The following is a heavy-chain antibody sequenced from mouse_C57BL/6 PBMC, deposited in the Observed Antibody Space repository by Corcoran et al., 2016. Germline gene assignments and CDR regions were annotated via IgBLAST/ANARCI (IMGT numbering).Heavy chain of an antibody. D-gene: IGHD2-14*01. CDR3: ARRGGTYVPQPGFAY. J-gene: IGHJ3*01. Sequence: VQLQQSGPDLVKPGASVKISCKSSGYTFTDYYMNWVKQSHGKSLEWIGDINPNNGGTSYNQKFKGKATLTVDKSSSTAYMELRSLTSEDSAVYYCARRGGTYVPQPGFAYWGQGTLVTVSA. V-gene: IGHV1-26*01. CDR1: GYTFTDYY. CDR2: INPNNGGT.